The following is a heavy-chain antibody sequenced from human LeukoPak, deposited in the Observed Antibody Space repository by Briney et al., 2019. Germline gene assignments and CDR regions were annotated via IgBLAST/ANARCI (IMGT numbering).Heavy chain of an antibody. Sequence: GGSLRLSCAASGFTFSSYSMNWVRQAPGKGLEWVSSISSSSSYIYYADSVKGRFTISRDNAKNSLYLQMNSLRAEDTAVYYCARTLEMATITFDYWGQGTLVTVSS. CDR1: GFTFSSYS. D-gene: IGHD5-24*01. V-gene: IGHV3-21*01. CDR3: ARTLEMATITFDY. J-gene: IGHJ4*02. CDR2: ISSSSSYI.